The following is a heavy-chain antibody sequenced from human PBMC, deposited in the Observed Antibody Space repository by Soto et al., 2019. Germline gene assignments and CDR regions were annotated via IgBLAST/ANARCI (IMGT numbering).Heavy chain of an antibody. V-gene: IGHV3-49*03. D-gene: IGHD3-22*01. Sequence: GPPILCATAPGFTFCYYAMRLFRHATRKGLKCVGFIRSKAYGGTTEYAASVKGRFTISRDDSKSIAYLQMNSLKTEDTAVYYCTRAGVGYYDSSGYYLDYYYYYGMDVWGQGTTVTVSS. CDR2: IRSKAYGGTT. CDR1: GFTFCYYA. CDR3: TRAGVGYYDSSGYYLDYYYYYGMDV. J-gene: IGHJ6*02.